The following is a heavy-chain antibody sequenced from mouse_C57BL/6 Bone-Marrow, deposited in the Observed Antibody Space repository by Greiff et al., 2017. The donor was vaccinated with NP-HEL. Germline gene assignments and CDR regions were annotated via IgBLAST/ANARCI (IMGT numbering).Heavy chain of an antibody. CDR3: ARNGATVVATGGAMDY. CDR1: GFSLTSYG. J-gene: IGHJ4*01. V-gene: IGHV2-2*01. Sequence: QVQLKQSGPGLVQPSQSLSITCTVSGFSLTSYGVHWVRQSPGKGLEWLGVIWSGGSTDYNAAFISRLSISKDNSKSQVFFKMNSLQADDTAIYYCARNGATVVATGGAMDYWGQGTSVTVSS. D-gene: IGHD1-1*01. CDR2: IWSGGST.